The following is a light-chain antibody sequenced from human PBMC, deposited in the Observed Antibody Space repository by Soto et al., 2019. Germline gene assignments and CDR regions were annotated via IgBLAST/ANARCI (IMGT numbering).Light chain of an antibody. Sequence: EMVMTQSPATLSVSPGERATLSCRASQSVHSNLAWYQQKPGQAPSLLIYDASTRATGIPARFSGSGSGTEFTLTISSLQSEDFGVYYCQHYSNWPPTFGPGTEVEIK. CDR2: DAS. CDR1: QSVHSN. V-gene: IGKV3-15*01. J-gene: IGKJ3*01. CDR3: QHYSNWPPT.